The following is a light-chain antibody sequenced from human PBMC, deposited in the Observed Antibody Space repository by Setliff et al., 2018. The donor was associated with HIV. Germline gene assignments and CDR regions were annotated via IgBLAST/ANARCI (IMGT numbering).Light chain of an antibody. J-gene: IGLJ1*01. V-gene: IGLV2-14*03. CDR1: SSDVGGYDF. CDR2: DVS. CDR3: ASYRSPATYV. Sequence: QSALAQPASVSGSPGQSITISCIGTSSDVGGYDFVSWYQQRPGKAPKLIIFDVSERPSGVSHRFSASKSGNTASLTISGLQTEDEANYFCASYRSPATYVFGIGT.